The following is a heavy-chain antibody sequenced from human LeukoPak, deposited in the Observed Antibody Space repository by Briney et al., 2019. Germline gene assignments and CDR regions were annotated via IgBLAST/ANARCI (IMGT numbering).Heavy chain of an antibody. J-gene: IGHJ4*02. CDR3: AKDPLWFGELLRSY. D-gene: IGHD3-10*01. Sequence: SGGSLRLSCAASGFTFSDYSMNWVRQAPGKGLEWVSAISGSGGSTYYADSVKGRFTISRDNSKNTLYLQMNSLRAEDTAVYYCAKDPLWFGELLRSYWGQGTLVTVSS. CDR2: ISGSGGST. V-gene: IGHV3-23*01. CDR1: GFTFSDYS.